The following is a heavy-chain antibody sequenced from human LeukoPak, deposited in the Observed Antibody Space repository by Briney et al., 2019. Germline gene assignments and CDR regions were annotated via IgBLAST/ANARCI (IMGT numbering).Heavy chain of an antibody. CDR1: GYTFTSYG. CDR3: ARNYVWGSYRYRYYFDY. V-gene: IGHV1-18*01. J-gene: IGHJ4*02. D-gene: IGHD3-16*02. Sequence: ASVKVSCKASGYTFTSYGISWVRQAPGQGLEWMGWINAYNGNTNYAQKLQGRVTMTTDTSTSTAYMELRSLRSDDTAVYYCARNYVWGSYRYRYYFDYWGQGTLVTVSS. CDR2: INAYNGNT.